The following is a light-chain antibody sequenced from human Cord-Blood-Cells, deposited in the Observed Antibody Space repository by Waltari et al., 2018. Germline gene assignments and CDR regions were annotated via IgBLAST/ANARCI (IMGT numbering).Light chain of an antibody. V-gene: IGKV4-1*01. CDR3: QQYYSTPHT. CDR2: WAS. CDR1: QSVLYSSNNKNY. J-gene: IGKJ2*01. Sequence: DIVMTQSPHSLAVSLGERATSNCKSSQSVLYSSNNKNYLAWYQQKPGQPPKLLIYWASTRESGVPDRFSGSGSGTDFTLTISSLQAEDVAVYYCQQYYSTPHTFGQGTKLEIK.